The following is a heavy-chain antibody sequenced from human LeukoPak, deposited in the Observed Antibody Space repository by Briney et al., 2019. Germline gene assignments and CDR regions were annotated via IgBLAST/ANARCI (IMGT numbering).Heavy chain of an antibody. CDR2: IRFDGSNR. D-gene: IGHD3-10*01. CDR1: GITFSNYG. CDR3: APPPYGSAPKD. Sequence: PGGSLRLSCVASGITFSNYGMHWVRQAPGKGLEWVAFIRFDGSNRYYADSVKGRFTISRDTSKNTLFLQMNSLRAEDTAVYYCAPPPYGSAPKDWGQGTLVTVSS. J-gene: IGHJ4*02. V-gene: IGHV3-30*02.